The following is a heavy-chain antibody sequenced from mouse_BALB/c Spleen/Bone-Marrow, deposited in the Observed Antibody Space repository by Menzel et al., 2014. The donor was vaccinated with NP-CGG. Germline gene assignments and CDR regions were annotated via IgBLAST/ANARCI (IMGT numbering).Heavy chain of an antibody. J-gene: IGHJ3*01. D-gene: IGHD2-14*01. Sequence: VQLQQSGAELVMPGASVKMSCKASGHTFTDYWMHWVKRRPGQGLEWIGAIDTSDSYTSYNQKFKGKATLTVDESSSTAYMQLSSLTSEDSAVYYCARSDYRFDPLPYWGQGTLVTVSA. CDR1: GHTFTDYW. CDR3: ARSDYRFDPLPY. V-gene: IGHV1-69*01. CDR2: IDTSDSYT.